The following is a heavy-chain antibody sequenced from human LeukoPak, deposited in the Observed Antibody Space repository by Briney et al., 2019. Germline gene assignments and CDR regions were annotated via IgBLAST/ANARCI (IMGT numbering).Heavy chain of an antibody. D-gene: IGHD1-26*01. J-gene: IGHJ6*02. CDR3: ARVGLSLNYYYYGMDV. CDR1: GGSISSGDYY. Sequence: SETLSLTCTVSGGSISSGDYYWSWIRQPPGKGLEWIGYIYYSGSTYYNPSLKSRVTISVDTSKNQFSLKLSSVTAADTAVYYCARVGLSLNYYYYGMDVWGQGTTVTVFS. CDR2: IYYSGST. V-gene: IGHV4-30-4*01.